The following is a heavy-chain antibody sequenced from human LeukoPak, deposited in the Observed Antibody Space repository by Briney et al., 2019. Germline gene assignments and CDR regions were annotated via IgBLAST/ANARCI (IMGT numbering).Heavy chain of an antibody. J-gene: IGHJ4*02. CDR1: GYSFTTFW. CDR2: TYPGDSDA. Sequence: GESLKISCTVSGYSFTTFWIGWVRQVPGKGLEWMGITYPGDSDARYSPSFQGQVTISADKSISTAYLQWSSLKASDTAMYYCARRGPTGGYDWRGSAYYFDYWGQGTLVTVSS. V-gene: IGHV5-51*01. D-gene: IGHD5-12*01. CDR3: ARRGPTGGYDWRGSAYYFDY.